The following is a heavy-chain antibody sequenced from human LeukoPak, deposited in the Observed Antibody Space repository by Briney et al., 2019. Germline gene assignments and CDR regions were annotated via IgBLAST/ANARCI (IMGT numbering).Heavy chain of an antibody. D-gene: IGHD3-22*01. Sequence: GGSLRLSCAASGFTFSNAWMSWVRQAPGKGLEWVGRIKSKTDGGTTDYAAPVKGRFTISTDDSKNTLYLQMNSLKTEDTAVYYCTTGNYDSSGYYWDFAYWGQGTLVTVSS. CDR3: TTGNYDSSGYYWDFAY. V-gene: IGHV3-15*01. CDR1: GFTFSNAW. J-gene: IGHJ4*02. CDR2: IKSKTDGGTT.